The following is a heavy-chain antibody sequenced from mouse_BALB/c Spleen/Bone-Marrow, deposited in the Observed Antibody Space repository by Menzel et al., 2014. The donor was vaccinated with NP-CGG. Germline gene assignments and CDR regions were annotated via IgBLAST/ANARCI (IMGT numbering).Heavy chain of an antibody. CDR3: ARRGYGYLDD. Sequence: QVHVKQSGAELVKPGASVKLSCKTSGYTFTSYWIQWVKQRPGQGLGWIGEIFPGTVTPYYNEKFKGKATLTIDTSSSTASMQLSSLTSEDSAVYFCARRGYGYLDDGGQGTTLTVSS. J-gene: IGHJ2*01. D-gene: IGHD2-10*02. CDR1: GYTFTSYW. CDR2: IFPGTVTP. V-gene: IGHV1S132*01.